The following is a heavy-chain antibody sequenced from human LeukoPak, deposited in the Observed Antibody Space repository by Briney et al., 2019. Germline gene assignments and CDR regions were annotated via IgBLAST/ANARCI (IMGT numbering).Heavy chain of an antibody. V-gene: IGHV4-34*01. CDR3: ARRLTQFQYSSSWHETGGYYYYMDV. D-gene: IGHD6-13*01. CDR1: GGSFSGYY. Sequence: PSETLSLTCAVYGGSFSGYYWSWIRQPPGKGLEWIGEVNHSGSTNYNPSLKSRVTISVDTSKNQFSLKLSSVTAADTAVYYCARRLTQFQYSSSWHETGGYYYYMDVWGKGTTVTVSS. CDR2: VNHSGST. J-gene: IGHJ6*03.